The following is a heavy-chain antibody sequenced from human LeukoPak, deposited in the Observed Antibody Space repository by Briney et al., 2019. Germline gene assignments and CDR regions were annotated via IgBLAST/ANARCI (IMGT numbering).Heavy chain of an antibody. CDR2: INPNSGGT. D-gene: IGHD3-10*01. CDR1: GYTFTGYY. CDR3: ARDLGVRGVIITFGY. V-gene: IGHV1-2*02. Sequence: ASVKVSCKASGYTFTGYYMHWVRQAPGQGLEWMGWINPNSGGTNYAQKFQGRVTMTRDTSISTAYMELSRLRPDDTAVYYCARDLGVRGVIITFGYWGQGTLVTVSS. J-gene: IGHJ4*02.